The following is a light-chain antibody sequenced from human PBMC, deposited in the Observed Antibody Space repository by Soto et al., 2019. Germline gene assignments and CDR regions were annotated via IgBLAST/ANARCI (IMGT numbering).Light chain of an antibody. J-gene: IGKJ1*01. CDR1: QSVSSSF. Sequence: ELVLTQSPDTLSLSPGERATLSCRASQSVSSSFLAWYQQKPGQAPRLLIYAAASRAAGIPDRFSGSGSRTDFTLTISRLEPEDCAVYYCQHYGDSRTFGQGTKVEIK. V-gene: IGKV3-20*01. CDR2: AAA. CDR3: QHYGDSRT.